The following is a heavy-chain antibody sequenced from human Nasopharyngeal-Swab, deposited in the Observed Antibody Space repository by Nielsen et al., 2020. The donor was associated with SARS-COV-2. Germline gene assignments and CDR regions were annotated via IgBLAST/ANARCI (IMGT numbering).Heavy chain of an antibody. D-gene: IGHD3-22*01. V-gene: IGHV1-46*01. J-gene: IGHJ6*03. Sequence: ASVKVSCKASGYTFTSYYMHWVRQAPGQGLEWMGIINPSGGSTSYAQKFQGRVTMTRDTSTSTVYMELSSLRSEDTAVYYCARDRRSGYHYEGKDTYYYYMDVWGKGTTVTVSS. CDR2: INPSGGST. CDR3: ARDRRSGYHYEGKDTYYYYMDV. CDR1: GYTFTSYY.